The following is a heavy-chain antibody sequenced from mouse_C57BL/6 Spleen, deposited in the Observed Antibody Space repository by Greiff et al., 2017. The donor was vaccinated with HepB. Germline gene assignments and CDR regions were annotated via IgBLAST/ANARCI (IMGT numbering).Heavy chain of an antibody. CDR3: ARVGYDRSFAY. J-gene: IGHJ3*01. CDR2: ISSGSSTI. CDR1: GFTFSDYG. V-gene: IGHV5-17*01. Sequence: EVQLVESGGGLVKPGGSLKLSCAASGFTFSDYGMHWVRQAPEKGLEWVAYISSGSSTIYYADTVKGRFTIYRDNATNTLFLQMTSLRSEDTAMYYCARVGYDRSFAYWGQGTLVTVSA. D-gene: IGHD2-2*01.